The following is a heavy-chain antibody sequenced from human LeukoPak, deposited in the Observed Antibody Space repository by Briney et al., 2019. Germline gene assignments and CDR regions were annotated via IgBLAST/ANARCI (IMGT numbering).Heavy chain of an antibody. CDR3: ARRVSYRDLDY. CDR1: GYTFTSYD. V-gene: IGHV1-8*01. Sequence: ASVKVSCKASGYTFTSYDVNWVRQATGQGLEWMGWMNPNSGNTGYAQKFQGRVTITRNTSISTAYMQLSSLRSEDTAVYYCARRVSYRDLDYWGQGTLVTVSS. D-gene: IGHD3-16*02. CDR2: MNPNSGNT. J-gene: IGHJ4*02.